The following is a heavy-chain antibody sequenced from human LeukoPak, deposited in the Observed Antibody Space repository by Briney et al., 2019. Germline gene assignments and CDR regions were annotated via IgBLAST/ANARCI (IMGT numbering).Heavy chain of an antibody. CDR2: ISGSGGST. CDR1: GFTFSTYA. D-gene: IGHD4-17*01. J-gene: IGHJ4*02. V-gene: IGHV3-23*01. Sequence: PGGSLRLSCAASGFTFSTYAVSWVRQAPGKGLEWVSAISGSGGSTYYADSVKGRFTISRDNSKNTLYLQMNSLRAEDTAVYYCAKFIYLAKLRCQDYWGQGTLVTVSS. CDR3: AKFIYLAKLRCQDY.